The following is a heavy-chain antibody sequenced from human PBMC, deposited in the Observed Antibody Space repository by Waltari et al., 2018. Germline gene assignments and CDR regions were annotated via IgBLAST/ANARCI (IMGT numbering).Heavy chain of an antibody. V-gene: IGHV4-38-2*01. D-gene: IGHD2-15*01. CDR2: IHHTGTT. J-gene: IGHJ4*02. CDR1: GYSISNNYY. Sequence: QMHLQESGPGLVKPSETLSLTCALSGYSISNNYYWAWIRQSPETGLEWMGAIHHTGTTYYNPSLNSRITMSVDTPNNQFSLKLNSVTAADTAVYYCARGGYHPANFDFWGQGILVTVSS. CDR3: ARGGYHPANFDF.